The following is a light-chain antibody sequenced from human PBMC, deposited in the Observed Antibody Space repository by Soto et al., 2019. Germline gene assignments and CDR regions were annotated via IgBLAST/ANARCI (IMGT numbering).Light chain of an antibody. V-gene: IGKV3-20*01. CDR1: QSVSSSY. CDR2: GAS. Sequence: EIVLTQSPGTPSLSPGERATFSCRASQSVSSSYLAWYQQKPGRDPRLLIYGASSRATGVPDRFSGSGCATDYSLTISRLEHEDFAAYYYQQYGSTSRMTFGGGTKVDIK. J-gene: IGKJ4*01. CDR3: QQYGSTSRMT.